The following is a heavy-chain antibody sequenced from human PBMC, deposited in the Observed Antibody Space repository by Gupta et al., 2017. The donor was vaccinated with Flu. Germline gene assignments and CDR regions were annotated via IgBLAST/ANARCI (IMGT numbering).Heavy chain of an antibody. V-gene: IGHV1-2*02. J-gene: IGHJ5*02. CDR1: GYTFTGYY. Sequence: YGKASGYTFTGYYMHYVRQAPGQGLEWMGWINPNSGGTNYAQKFQGRVTMTRYTSISTAYMELSRLRSEDTAVYYCARDRVYYYDSSGYFYCAKEKWLAPGGHVTLVTVSS. CDR3: ARDRVYYYDSSGYFYCAKEKWLAP. CDR2: INPNSGGT. D-gene: IGHD3-22*01.